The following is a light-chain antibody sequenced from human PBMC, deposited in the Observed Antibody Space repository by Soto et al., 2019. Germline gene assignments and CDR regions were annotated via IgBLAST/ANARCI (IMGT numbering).Light chain of an antibody. CDR3: GTWDSSLSAGE. J-gene: IGLJ2*01. CDR2: DNN. Sequence: QSVLTQPPSVSAAPGQKVTISCSGSSSNIGNNYVSWYQQLPGTAPKLLIYDNNKRPSGIPDRFSGSKSGTSATLGITGLQTGDEAHYYCGTWDSSLSAGEFGGGTKLTVL. CDR1: SSNIGNNY. V-gene: IGLV1-51*01.